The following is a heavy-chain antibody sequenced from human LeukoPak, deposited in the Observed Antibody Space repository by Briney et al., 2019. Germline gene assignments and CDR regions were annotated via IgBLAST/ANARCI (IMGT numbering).Heavy chain of an antibody. J-gene: IGHJ4*02. CDR2: ISGSGGNT. Sequence: GGSLRLSCAASGFTFSSNVMSWVRQAPGKGLEWVSAISGSGGNTFYADSVKGRFTISRDNSKNTLCLQMNSLRAEDTAVYYCAKHSGSYGRPLDYWGQGTLVTVSS. CDR3: AKHSGSYGRPLDY. D-gene: IGHD3-10*01. V-gene: IGHV3-23*01. CDR1: GFTFSSNV.